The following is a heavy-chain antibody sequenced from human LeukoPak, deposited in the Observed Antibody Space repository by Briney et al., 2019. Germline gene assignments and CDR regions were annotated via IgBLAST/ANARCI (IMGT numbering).Heavy chain of an antibody. J-gene: IGHJ4*02. CDR2: ISGSGGST. CDR1: GFPFSSYA. V-gene: IGHV3-23*01. CDR3: AKQIPAALYSFDY. D-gene: IGHD2-2*01. Sequence: GSLSLSCAASGFPFSSYAMSWVRQAPGKGLEWVSAISGSGGSTYYADSVKGRFTISRDNSKNTLYLQMNSLRAEDTAVYYCAKQIPAALYSFDYWGQGTLVTVSS.